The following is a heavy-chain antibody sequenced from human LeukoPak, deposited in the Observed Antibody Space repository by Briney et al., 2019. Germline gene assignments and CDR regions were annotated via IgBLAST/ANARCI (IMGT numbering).Heavy chain of an antibody. V-gene: IGHV3-15*01. D-gene: IGHD3-22*01. CDR2: TKSKTDRGTT. J-gene: IGHJ4*02. CDR3: TTIGSSRYYYYFDY. CDR1: GFTFNHAW. Sequence: GGSLRLSCAASGFTFNHAWMSWVRQAPGKGLEWVGRTKSKTDRGTTDYAAPVKGRFTISRDDSKNTLYLQMDSLKTEDTAVYYCTTIGSSRYYYYFDYWGQGSLVTVSS.